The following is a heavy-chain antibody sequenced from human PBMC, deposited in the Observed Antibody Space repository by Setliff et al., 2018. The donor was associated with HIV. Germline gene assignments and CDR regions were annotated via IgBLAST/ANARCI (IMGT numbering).Heavy chain of an antibody. CDR1: GASISSGGYY. CDR2: IYYTGNT. CDR3: ARRKGGYGLDV. D-gene: IGHD3-16*01. Sequence: SETLSLTCTVSGASISSGGYYWSWIRRHPGRGLEFIGYIYYTGNTYYGPSFKSRLTIWVDMSKNQFSLKLTSVTAADTAVYYCARRKGGYGLDVWGQGTTVTVSS. V-gene: IGHV4-31*03. J-gene: IGHJ6*02.